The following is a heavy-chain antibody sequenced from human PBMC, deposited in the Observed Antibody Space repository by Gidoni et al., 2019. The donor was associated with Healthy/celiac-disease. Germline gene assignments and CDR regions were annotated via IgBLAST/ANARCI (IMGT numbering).Heavy chain of an antibody. CDR3: ANVPENNPEYYYDSSGYYFDY. J-gene: IGHJ4*02. Sequence: EVQLLDSGGGLVQPGGSLRLSCSASGFTFSSYAMSWVRQAPGKGLEWVSAISGSGGSTYYADSVKGRFTISRDNSKNTLYLQMNSLRAEDTAVYYCANVPENNPEYYYDSSGYYFDYWGQGTLVTVSS. V-gene: IGHV3-23*01. CDR1: GFTFSSYA. D-gene: IGHD3-22*01. CDR2: ISGSGGST.